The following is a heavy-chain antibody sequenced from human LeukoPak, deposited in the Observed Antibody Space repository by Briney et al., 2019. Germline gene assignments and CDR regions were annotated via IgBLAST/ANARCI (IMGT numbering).Heavy chain of an antibody. CDR3: ARDRGGFGEIEDY. CDR1: GGSISSGDYY. V-gene: IGHV4-30-4*01. Sequence: SQTLSLTCTVSGGSISSGDYYWSWIRQPPGKGLEWIGYIYYSGSTYYNPSLKSRVTISVDTSKNQFSLKLSSVTAADTAVYYCARDRGGFGEIEDYWGQGTLVTVSS. J-gene: IGHJ4*02. CDR2: IYYSGST. D-gene: IGHD3-10*01.